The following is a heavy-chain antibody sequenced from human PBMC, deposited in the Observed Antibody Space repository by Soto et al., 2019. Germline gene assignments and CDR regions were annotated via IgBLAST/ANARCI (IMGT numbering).Heavy chain of an antibody. D-gene: IGHD4-4*01. J-gene: IGHJ5*01. CDR1: GYSFTGYY. CDR3: ATADDSNNYRTKTS. CDR2: VNTNSGDT. Sequence: QVQLVQSGAEVRKPGASVKVSCRASGYSFTGYYMHWVRQAPGQGLEWMGWVNTNSGDTTYAQKFQGRVTMTRDTSISTAYIELNRLRSDDTAVYYCATADDSNNYRTKTSWGQGPLVTVSS. V-gene: IGHV1-2*02.